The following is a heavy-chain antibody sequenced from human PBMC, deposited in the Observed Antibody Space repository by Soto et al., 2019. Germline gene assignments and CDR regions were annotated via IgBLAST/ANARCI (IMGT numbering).Heavy chain of an antibody. CDR1: GFTFSSYA. D-gene: IGHD4-17*01. J-gene: IGHJ3*02. V-gene: IGHV3-23*01. CDR2: ISGSGGST. Sequence: EVQLLESGGGLVQPGGSLRLSCAASGFTFSSYAMSWVRQAPGKGLEWVSAISGSGGSTYYADSVKGRFTISRDNSKNTLYLQMNSRSAEDTAVYYCAFLYGDYVFGAFDIWGQGTMVTVSS. CDR3: AFLYGDYVFGAFDI.